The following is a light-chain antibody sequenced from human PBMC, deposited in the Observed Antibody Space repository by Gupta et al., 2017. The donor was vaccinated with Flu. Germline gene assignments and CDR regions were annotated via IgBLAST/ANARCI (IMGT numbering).Light chain of an antibody. Sequence: SPSTLSASVGDRVTITCRASQSISSWLAWYQQKPGEAPKLLIYRSSSLQSGVPSRFSGSGSGTEFTLTISSLQPDDFATYHCQQYRSSSRTFGQGTKVEI. J-gene: IGKJ1*01. CDR1: QSISSW. CDR2: RSS. CDR3: QQYRSSSRT. V-gene: IGKV1-5*03.